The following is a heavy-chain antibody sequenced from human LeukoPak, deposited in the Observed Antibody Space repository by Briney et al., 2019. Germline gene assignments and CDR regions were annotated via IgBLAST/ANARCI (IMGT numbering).Heavy chain of an antibody. CDR1: GGTFSSYA. CDR3: AREEGWFDP. J-gene: IGHJ5*02. Sequence: SVKVSCKASGGTFSSYAISWVRQAPGQGLEWMGGIIPIFGTANYAQKLQGRVTMTTDTSTSTAYMELRSLRSDDTAVYYCAREEGWFDPWGQGTLVTVSS. CDR2: IIPIFGTA. V-gene: IGHV1-69*05.